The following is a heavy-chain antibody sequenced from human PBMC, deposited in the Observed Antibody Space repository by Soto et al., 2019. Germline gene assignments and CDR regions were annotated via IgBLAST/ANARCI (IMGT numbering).Heavy chain of an antibody. CDR2: FSYSGST. J-gene: IGHJ4*02. CDR3: ARHGFSSGWQTFDY. V-gene: IGHV4-39*01. CDR1: GPSISSSSYY. Sequence: PXETLSLTCTVSGPSISSSSYYWGWIRQPPGKGLEWVGSFSYSGSTYYNPSLKSRLTISVDTSKSQFSPRLSSVTAADTAVYYCARHGFSSGWQTFDYWGRGTLVTVSS. D-gene: IGHD6-19*01.